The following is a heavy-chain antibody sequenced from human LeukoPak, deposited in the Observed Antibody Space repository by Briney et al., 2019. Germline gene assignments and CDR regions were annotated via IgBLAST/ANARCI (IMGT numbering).Heavy chain of an antibody. D-gene: IGHD2-15*01. Sequence: GASVKVSCKISAYTLTELSMHWVRQAPGEGLEWMGYFDPEDGDSNYAQRFQGRLTMTEDTSTATAYMELSSLRSDDTGVYFCATPRAGGAFDTWGQGTMVTVSS. CDR3: ATPRAGGAFDT. J-gene: IGHJ3*02. CDR1: AYTLTELS. V-gene: IGHV1-24*01. CDR2: FDPEDGDS.